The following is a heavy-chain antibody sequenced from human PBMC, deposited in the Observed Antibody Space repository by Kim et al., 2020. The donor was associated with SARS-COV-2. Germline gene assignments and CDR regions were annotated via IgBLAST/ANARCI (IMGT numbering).Heavy chain of an antibody. CDR2: IYYSGST. CDR3: ARGRRIQLWLSRREYYFDY. J-gene: IGHJ4*02. Sequence: SETLSLTCTVSGGSISSYYWSWIRQPPGKGLEWIGYIYYSGSTNYNPSLKSRVTISVDTSKNQFSLKLSSVTAADTAVYYCARGRRIQLWLSRREYYFDYWGQGTLVTVSS. CDR1: GGSISSYY. D-gene: IGHD5-18*01. V-gene: IGHV4-59*01.